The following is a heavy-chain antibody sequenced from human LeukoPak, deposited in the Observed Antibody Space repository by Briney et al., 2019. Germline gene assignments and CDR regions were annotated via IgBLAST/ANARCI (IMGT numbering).Heavy chain of an antibody. CDR3: GRATFYYDSSGYYYVSPPFDS. Sequence: SETLSLTCTVSGGSISSYYWSWIRQPPGKGLEWIGYIYYSGSTNYNPSLKSRVTISVDTSKNQFSLKLSSVTAADTAVYYCGRATFYYDSSGYYYVSPPFDSGGQEPRAPVS. V-gene: IGHV4-59*08. CDR2: IYYSGST. CDR1: GGSISSYY. D-gene: IGHD3-22*01. J-gene: IGHJ4*02.